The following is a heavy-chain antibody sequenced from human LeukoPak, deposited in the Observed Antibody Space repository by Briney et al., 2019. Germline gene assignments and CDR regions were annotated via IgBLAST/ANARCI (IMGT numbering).Heavy chain of an antibody. V-gene: IGHV3-7*01. D-gene: IGHD3-10*01. CDR3: ARLITMVRGVMSHFDY. J-gene: IGHJ4*02. CDR2: IKQDGSEK. Sequence: GGSLRLSCAASGFTFSSYWMSWVRQAPGKRLEWVANIKQDGSEKYYVDSVKGRFTISRDNAKNSLYLQMNSLRAEDTAVYYCARLITMVRGVMSHFDYWGQGTLVTVSS. CDR1: GFTFSSYW.